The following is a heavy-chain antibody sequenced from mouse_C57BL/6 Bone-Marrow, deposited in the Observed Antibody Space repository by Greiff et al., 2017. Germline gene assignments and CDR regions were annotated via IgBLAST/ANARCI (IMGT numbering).Heavy chain of an antibody. CDR1: GYTFTDYE. Sequence: QVQLQQSGAELVRPGASVTLSCKASGYTFTDYEMHWVKQTPVHGLEWIGAIDPETGGTAYNQKFKGKAILTADKSSSTAYMELRSLTSEDSAVYYCTRRDYGSSCDYWGQGTTLTVSS. V-gene: IGHV1-15*01. CDR3: TRRDYGSSCDY. CDR2: IDPETGGT. J-gene: IGHJ2*01. D-gene: IGHD1-1*01.